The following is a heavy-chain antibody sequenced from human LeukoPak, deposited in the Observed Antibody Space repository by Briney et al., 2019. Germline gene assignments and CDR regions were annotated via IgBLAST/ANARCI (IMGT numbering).Heavy chain of an antibody. CDR2: INPTDGST. CDR1: GYTFTSYS. V-gene: IGHV1-46*01. J-gene: IGHJ4*02. Sequence: ASVKVSCKASGYTFTSYSMQWVRQAPGQGLEWMGIINPTDGSTTHALKFQGRVSMTRDTSTSTVYMELSSLRSEDTAVYYCARSATYYYDSSGYYLVYWGQGTLVTVSS. CDR3: ARSATYYYDSSGYYLVY. D-gene: IGHD3-22*01.